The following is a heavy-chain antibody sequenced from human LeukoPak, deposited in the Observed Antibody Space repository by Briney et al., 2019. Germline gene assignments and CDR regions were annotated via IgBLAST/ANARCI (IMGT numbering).Heavy chain of an antibody. V-gene: IGHV3-23*01. CDR1: GFTFSSYA. Sequence: GGSLRLSCAASGFTFSSYAMSWVRQAPGKGLEWVSAISGSGGSTYYADSVKGRFTISRDNSKNTLYLQMNSLRAEDTAVYYCAEVLLFGHYYDSSGYYFTSFDYWGQGTLVTVSS. CDR3: AEVLLFGHYYDSSGYYFTSFDY. D-gene: IGHD3-22*01. CDR2: ISGSGGST. J-gene: IGHJ4*02.